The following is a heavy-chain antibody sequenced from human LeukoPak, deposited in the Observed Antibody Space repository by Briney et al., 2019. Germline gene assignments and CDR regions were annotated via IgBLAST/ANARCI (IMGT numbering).Heavy chain of an antibody. CDR3: AKDSVTYYDFWSGYYTVPSYYFDY. D-gene: IGHD3-3*01. CDR2: ISGSGGST. V-gene: IGHV3-23*01. Sequence: GGSLRLSCAASGFTFSSYGMSWVRQAPGKGLEWVSAISGSGGSTYYADSVKGRFTISRDNSKNTLYLQMNSLRAEDTAVYYCAKDSVTYYDFWSGYYTVPSYYFDYWGQGTLVTVSS. CDR1: GFTFSSYG. J-gene: IGHJ4*02.